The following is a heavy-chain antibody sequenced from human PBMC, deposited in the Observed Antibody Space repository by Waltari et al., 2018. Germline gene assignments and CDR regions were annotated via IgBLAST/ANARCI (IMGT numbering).Heavy chain of an antibody. D-gene: IGHD5-12*01. Sequence: QVQLVESGGGVVQPGRSLRLSCAASGFTFSTYGMHWVGQAPGKGREWVAVIYYDGSKKNYADSGKGRFTISRDNPKNTMYLQMNSLRVEDTAVYYCARDRGGGYSSPLDYWGQGTLVTVSS. J-gene: IGHJ4*02. V-gene: IGHV3-33*01. CDR3: ARDRGGGYSSPLDY. CDR2: IYYDGSKK. CDR1: GFTFSTYG.